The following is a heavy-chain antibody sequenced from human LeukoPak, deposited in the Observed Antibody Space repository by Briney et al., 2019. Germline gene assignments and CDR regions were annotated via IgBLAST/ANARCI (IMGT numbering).Heavy chain of an antibody. CDR2: IYYTGRI. CDR3: GKMTIHGDSVL. J-gene: IGHJ4*02. Sequence: SETLSLTCTVPGDTISVVYWNWIRQSPGKGLEWIGYIYYTGRIKYNPSLASGLTISLDRSTSRFSLRLTSVTAADTAIFYFGKMTIHGDSVLWGQGNLVTVSS. CDR1: GDTISVVY. D-gene: IGHD2-21*02. V-gene: IGHV4-59*01.